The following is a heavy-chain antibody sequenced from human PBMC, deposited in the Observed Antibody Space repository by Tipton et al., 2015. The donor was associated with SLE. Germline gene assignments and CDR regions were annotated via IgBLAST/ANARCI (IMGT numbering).Heavy chain of an antibody. CDR1: GGSISSYY. V-gene: IGHV4-59*12. J-gene: IGHJ1*01. Sequence: TLSLTCTVSGGSISSYYWNWIRQTPGKGLEWIGYIYDSGSTNYNSSLESRVTISVDTSRSQFSLKLNSVTAADTAMYYCARNPRGSGWSRGYFKYWGQGTLVTVSS. D-gene: IGHD6-19*01. CDR2: IYDSGST. CDR3: ARNPRGSGWSRGYFKY.